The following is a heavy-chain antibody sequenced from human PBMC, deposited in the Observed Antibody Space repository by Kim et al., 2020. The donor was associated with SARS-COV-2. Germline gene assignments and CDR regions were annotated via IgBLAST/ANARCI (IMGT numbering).Heavy chain of an antibody. V-gene: IGHV3-23*01. Sequence: YPDCVKGRFTVSRDNADNTLYLQMNSLRAEDTALYYCAKDHESSGWPTFDYWGQGTLVTVSS. CDR3: AKDHESSGWPTFDY. D-gene: IGHD3-22*01. J-gene: IGHJ4*02.